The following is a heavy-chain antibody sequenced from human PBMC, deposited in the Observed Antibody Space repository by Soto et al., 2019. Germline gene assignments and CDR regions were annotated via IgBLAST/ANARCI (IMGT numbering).Heavy chain of an antibody. V-gene: IGHV4-34*01. CDR1: GGSFSGYY. J-gene: IGHJ4*02. Sequence: PSETLSLTCAVYGGSFSGYYWSWIRQPPGKGLEWIGEINHSGSTNYNPSLKSRVTISVDTSKNQFSLKLSSVTAADTAVYYCAVGGYCTTGVCYAFDYWGQGTLVTVSS. CDR2: INHSGST. CDR3: AVGGYCTTGVCYAFDY. D-gene: IGHD2-8*01.